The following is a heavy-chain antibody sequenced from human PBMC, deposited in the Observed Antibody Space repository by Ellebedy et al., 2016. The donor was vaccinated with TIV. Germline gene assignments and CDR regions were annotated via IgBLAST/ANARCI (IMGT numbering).Heavy chain of an antibody. D-gene: IGHD3-22*01. CDR3: AKDGGQSSGYSKAFEI. V-gene: IGHV3-23*01. Sequence: GESLKISCTASGFTFSSYAMGWVRQAPGKGQESVSALSGSGGSTDYADSVKGRFTISRDNSKNTLYLQMDSLRAEDTALYYCAKDGGQSSGYSKAFEIWGQGTMVTVSS. CDR2: LSGSGGST. CDR1: GFTFSSYA. J-gene: IGHJ3*02.